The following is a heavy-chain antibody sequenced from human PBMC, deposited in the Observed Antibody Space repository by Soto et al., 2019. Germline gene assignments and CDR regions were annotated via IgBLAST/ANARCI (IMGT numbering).Heavy chain of an antibody. Sequence: GGSLRLSCAASGFTFSSYAMSWVRQAPGKGLEWVSAISGSGGSTYYADSVKGRFTISRDNSKNTLYLQMNSLRAEDTAVYYCAKDRYDYIWGSYRWDAFDIWGQGTMVTVSS. CDR3: AKDRYDYIWGSYRWDAFDI. CDR1: GFTFSSYA. D-gene: IGHD3-16*02. V-gene: IGHV3-23*01. J-gene: IGHJ3*02. CDR2: ISGSGGST.